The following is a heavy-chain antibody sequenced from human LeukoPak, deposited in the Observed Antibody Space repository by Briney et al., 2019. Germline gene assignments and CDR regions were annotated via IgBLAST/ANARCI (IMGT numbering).Heavy chain of an antibody. CDR3: ARGLSSGCDLTLTTV. CDR1: GFTFSSYA. V-gene: IGHV3-64*01. Sequence: GGSLRLSCAASGFTFSSYAMHWVRQAPGKGLEYVSAISSNGGSTYYAKSVKGRFTISRENSKNTLYLQMGSLRAEDMAVYYCARGLSSGCDLTLTTVWGQGTLVTVSS. CDR2: ISSNGGST. J-gene: IGHJ4*02. D-gene: IGHD3-10*01.